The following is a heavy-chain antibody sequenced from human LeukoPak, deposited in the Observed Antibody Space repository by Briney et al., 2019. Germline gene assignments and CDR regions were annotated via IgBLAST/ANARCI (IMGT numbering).Heavy chain of an antibody. D-gene: IGHD5-18*01. CDR3: ARVGYSYGKTLFDY. V-gene: IGHV3-7*01. CDR2: IKQDGSEK. J-gene: IGHJ4*02. Sequence: GGSLRLSCAASGFTSSSYWMSWVRQAPGKGLEWVANIKQDGSEKYYVDSVKGRFTISRDNAKNSLYLQMNSLRAEDTAVYYCARVGYSYGKTLFDYWGQGTLVTVSS. CDR1: GFTSSSYW.